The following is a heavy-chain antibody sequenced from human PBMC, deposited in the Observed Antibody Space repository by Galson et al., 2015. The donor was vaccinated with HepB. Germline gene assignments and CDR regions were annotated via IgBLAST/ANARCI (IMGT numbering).Heavy chain of an antibody. V-gene: IGHV3-48*01. J-gene: IGHJ4*02. Sequence: SLRLSCAASGFTFSSYTMNWVRQAPGKGLEWISYISTTSDNKFSADSVKSRFIISRDNAENLLYLQMNSLRAEDTAVYYCTRIALSGSYWYFDYWGQGSLVTVSS. CDR1: GFTFSSYT. D-gene: IGHD1-26*01. CDR2: ISTTSDNK. CDR3: TRIALSGSYWYFDY.